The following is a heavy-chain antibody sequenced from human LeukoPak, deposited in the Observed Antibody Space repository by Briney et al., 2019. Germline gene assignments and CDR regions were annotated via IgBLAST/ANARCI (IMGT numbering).Heavy chain of an antibody. CDR1: GYTFTSYG. D-gene: IGHD4-23*01. V-gene: IGHV1-18*01. J-gene: IGHJ5*02. CDR2: ISAYNGNT. Sequence: ASVKVSCKASGYTFTSYGISWVRQAPGQGLEWMGWISAYNGNTNYAQKLQGRVTMTTDTSTSTAYMELRSLRSDDTAVYYCARGGAYGGNWPNWFDPWGQGTLVTVSS. CDR3: ARGGAYGGNWPNWFDP.